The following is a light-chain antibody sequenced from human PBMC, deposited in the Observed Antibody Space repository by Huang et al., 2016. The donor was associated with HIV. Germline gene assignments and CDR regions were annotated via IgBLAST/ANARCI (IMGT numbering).Light chain of an antibody. CDR3: QQRTSWPPGT. CDR1: QSVSSF. CDR2: GAS. V-gene: IGKV3-11*01. Sequence: EIVLTQSPATLSLSPGERATLSCRASQSVSSFLAWYQRKHGQPPRRLIYGASNRAAGIPARFSGSGSGTDFTLTISSLEPEDFAVYFCQQRTSWPPGTFGQGTKVEIK. J-gene: IGKJ1*01.